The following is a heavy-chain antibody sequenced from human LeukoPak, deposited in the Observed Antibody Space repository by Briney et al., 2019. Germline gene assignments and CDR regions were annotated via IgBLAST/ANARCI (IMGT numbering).Heavy chain of an antibody. CDR2: MNPNSGNT. Sequence: ASVKVSCKASGYTFTSYDINWVRQATGQGLEWMGWMNPNSGNTGYAPKFKGRLTITRNTSISTAYMELSSLRSEDTAVYYCARQSAYSGNYWGQGTLVTVSS. V-gene: IGHV1-8*03. CDR1: GYTFTSYD. J-gene: IGHJ4*02. CDR3: ARQSAYSGNY. D-gene: IGHD2-21*01.